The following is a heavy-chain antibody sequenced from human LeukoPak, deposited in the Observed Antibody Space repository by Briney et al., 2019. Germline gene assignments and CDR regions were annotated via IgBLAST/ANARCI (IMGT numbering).Heavy chain of an antibody. CDR1: GYTFTSYD. CDR2: MNPNSGNT. Sequence: ASVKVSCKASGYTFTSYDINWVRQATGQGLEWMGWMNPNSGNTGYAQKLQGRVTMTTDTSTSTAYMELRSLRSDDTAVYYCAREYYFDYWGQGTLVTVSS. J-gene: IGHJ4*02. CDR3: AREYYFDY. V-gene: IGHV1-8*01.